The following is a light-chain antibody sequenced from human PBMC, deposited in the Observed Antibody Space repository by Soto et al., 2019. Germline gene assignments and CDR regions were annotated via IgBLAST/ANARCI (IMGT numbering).Light chain of an antibody. CDR2: EAA. CDR1: QSISDS. V-gene: IGKV1-5*03. Sequence: DIQMTQSPSTLSASVGDRVTITCRASQSISDSLAWYQQNPGKAPKLLIYEAASLKSGVPSRFSGSRSGTEYNLTISSLQPDDFATYYCQQYNGYWTFGQGTKVEIK. J-gene: IGKJ1*01. CDR3: QQYNGYWT.